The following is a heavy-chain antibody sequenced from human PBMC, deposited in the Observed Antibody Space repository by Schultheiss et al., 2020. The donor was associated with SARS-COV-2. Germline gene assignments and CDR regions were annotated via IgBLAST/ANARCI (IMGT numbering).Heavy chain of an antibody. V-gene: IGHV4-30-4*01. CDR3: ARHAGRIYDYIWGSSHYFDY. CDR2: IYYSGST. D-gene: IGHD3-16*01. CDR1: GGSISSGDYY. J-gene: IGHJ4*02. Sequence: SETLSLTCTVSGGSISSGDYYWSWIRQPPGKGLEWIGYIYYSGSTYYNPSLKSRVTISVDTSKNQFSLKLSSVTAADTAVYYCARHAGRIYDYIWGSSHYFDYWGQGTLVTVSS.